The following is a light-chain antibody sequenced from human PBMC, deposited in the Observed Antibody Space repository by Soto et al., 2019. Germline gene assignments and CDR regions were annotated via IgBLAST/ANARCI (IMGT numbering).Light chain of an antibody. V-gene: IGLV2-23*01. J-gene: IGLJ2*01. CDR1: SSDIGRYNL. Sequence: QSALTQPASVSGSPGQSITISCTGTSSDIGRYNLVSWYQQHPGKAPKLIIYEDIERPSGVSDRFSGSKSGNTASLTISGLQTEDEADYYCCSYAGRASVVFGGGTKLTVL. CDR2: EDI. CDR3: CSYAGRASVV.